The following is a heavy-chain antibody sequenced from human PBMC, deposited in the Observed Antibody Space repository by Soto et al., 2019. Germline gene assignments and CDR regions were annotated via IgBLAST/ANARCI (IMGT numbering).Heavy chain of an antibody. CDR2: ISSSSSYI. CDR1: GFTFSSYS. D-gene: IGHD2-15*01. Sequence: EVRLVESGGGLVKPGGSLRLSCAASGFTFSSYSMNWVRQAPGKGLEWVSSISSSSSYIYYADSVKGRFTISRDNAKNSLYLQMNSLRAEDTAVYYCARDLIMIFSDCSGGSCYYYYYGMDVWGQGTTVTVSS. V-gene: IGHV3-21*01. CDR3: ARDLIMIFSDCSGGSCYYYYYGMDV. J-gene: IGHJ6*02.